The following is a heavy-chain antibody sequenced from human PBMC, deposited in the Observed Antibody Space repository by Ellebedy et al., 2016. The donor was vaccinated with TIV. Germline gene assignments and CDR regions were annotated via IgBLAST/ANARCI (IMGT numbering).Heavy chain of an antibody. CDR1: GFTFSNYG. CDR3: VRETSEGAFDV. Sequence: GESLKISXAASGFTFSNYGMTWVRQTPEKGLEWVSGISGSGGTTYYADSVKGRFTISRDNSKNTLYLQMSSLRADDTAVHYCVRETSEGAFDVWGQGTMVIVSS. CDR2: ISGSGGTT. V-gene: IGHV3-23*01. J-gene: IGHJ3*01.